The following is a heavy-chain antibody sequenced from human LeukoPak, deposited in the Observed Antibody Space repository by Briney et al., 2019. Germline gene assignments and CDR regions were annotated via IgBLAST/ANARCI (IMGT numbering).Heavy chain of an antibody. CDR2: IYYSGST. V-gene: IGHV4-59*08. CDR1: GGSISSYY. CDR3: ARIEYYGSRGYFDY. J-gene: IGHJ4*02. D-gene: IGHD3-10*01. Sequence: SETLSLTCTVSGGSISSYYWSWIRQPPGKGLEWIGYIYYSGSTNYNPSLKSRVTISVDTSKNQFSLKLSSVSAADTAVYYCARIEYYGSRGYFDYWGQGTLVTVSS.